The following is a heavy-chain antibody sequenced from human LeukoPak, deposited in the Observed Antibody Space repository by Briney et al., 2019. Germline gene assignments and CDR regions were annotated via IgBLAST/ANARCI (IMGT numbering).Heavy chain of an antibody. J-gene: IGHJ4*02. V-gene: IGHV3-48*03. CDR2: ISSSGGTI. D-gene: IGHD3-10*01. Sequence: PGGSLRLSCAASGFTFSSYEMNWVRQAPGKGLEWVSYISSSGGTIYYADSVKGRFTISRDNAKNSLYLQMNSLRDEDTAVYYCARDRGVMIMGYFDYWGQGTLVTVSS. CDR3: ARDRGVMIMGYFDY. CDR1: GFTFSSYE.